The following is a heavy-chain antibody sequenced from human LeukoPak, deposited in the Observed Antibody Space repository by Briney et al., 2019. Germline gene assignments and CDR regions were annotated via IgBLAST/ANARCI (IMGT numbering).Heavy chain of an antibody. J-gene: IGHJ4*02. D-gene: IGHD2-15*01. CDR3: ASRAMTACSGGSCYAV. CDR2: ISSSSSYI. Sequence: GGSLRLSCAASGFTFSSYSMNWVRQAPGKGLEWVSSISSSSSYIYYADSVKGRFTISRDNAKNSLYLQMNSLRAEDTAVYYCASRAMTACSGGSCYAVWGQGTLVTVSS. CDR1: GFTFSSYS. V-gene: IGHV3-21*01.